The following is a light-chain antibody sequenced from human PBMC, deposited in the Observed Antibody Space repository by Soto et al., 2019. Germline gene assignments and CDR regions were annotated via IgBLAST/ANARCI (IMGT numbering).Light chain of an antibody. V-gene: IGLV1-40*01. CDR2: GNN. Sequence: QSVLTQPPSVSGAPGQRVTISCIGSISNIGAGYDVHWYQQLPGTAPKLLISGNNNRPSGVPDRFSGSKSGTAASLAIAGLQVEDEADYYCQCYADRLSAVVFGGGTKVTVL. CDR3: QCYADRLSAVV. CDR1: ISNIGAGYD. J-gene: IGLJ3*02.